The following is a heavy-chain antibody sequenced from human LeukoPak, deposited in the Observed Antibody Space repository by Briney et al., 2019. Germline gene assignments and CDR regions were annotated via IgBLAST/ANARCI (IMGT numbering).Heavy chain of an antibody. CDR3: ARVGGWLQFNYYYYGMDV. Sequence: ASVKVSCKASGYTFTSYDINWVRQATGQGLEWMGWVNPNSGNTGYAQKFQGRVTMTRNTSISTAYMELSSLRSEDTAVYYCARVGGWLQFNYYYYGMDVWGQGTTVTVSS. CDR1: GYTFTSYD. D-gene: IGHD5-24*01. V-gene: IGHV1-8*01. J-gene: IGHJ6*02. CDR2: VNPNSGNT.